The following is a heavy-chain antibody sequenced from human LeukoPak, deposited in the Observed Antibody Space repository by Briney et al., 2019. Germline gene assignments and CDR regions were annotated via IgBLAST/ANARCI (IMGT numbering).Heavy chain of an antibody. CDR2: ISAYSGNT. V-gene: IGHV1-18*01. CDR1: GYTFTSYG. J-gene: IGHJ4*02. CDR3: ARDYYCSSTSCYFWFDY. D-gene: IGHD2-2*01. Sequence: ASVKVSCKASGYTFTSYGISWVRQAPGQGLEWMGWISAYSGNTNYAQKLQGRVTMTTDTSTSTAYMELRSLRSDDTAVYYCARDYYCSSTSCYFWFDYWGQGTLVTVSS.